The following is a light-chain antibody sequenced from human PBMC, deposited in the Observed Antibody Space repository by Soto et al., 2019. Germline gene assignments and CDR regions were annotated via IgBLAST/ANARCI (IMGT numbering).Light chain of an antibody. V-gene: IGKV1-39*01. Sequence: DIQMTQSPSSLSAAIGDRVTITCRASQSIKNYLNWYQHKPGAAPKLLIFGASNLESVVPSRFSGSGSGTEFTLSISSLQPEDFATYYCQQGYSTTPITFGQGTRLEIK. CDR1: QSIKNY. CDR2: GAS. J-gene: IGKJ5*01. CDR3: QQGYSTTPIT.